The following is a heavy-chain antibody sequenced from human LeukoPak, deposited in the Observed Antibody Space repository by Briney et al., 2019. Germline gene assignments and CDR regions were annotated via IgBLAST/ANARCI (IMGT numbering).Heavy chain of an antibody. D-gene: IGHD3-9*01. V-gene: IGHV4-34*01. CDR3: ARVQLARMIRYFDWFTALGGHPFDP. CDR1: GGSFSGYY. CDR2: INHSGST. J-gene: IGHJ5*02. Sequence: SETLSLTCAVYGGSFSGYYWSWIRQPPGKGLEWIGEINHSGSTNYNPSLKSRVTISVDTSKNQFSLKLSSVTAADTAVYYCARVQLARMIRYFDWFTALGGHPFDPWGQGTLVTVSS.